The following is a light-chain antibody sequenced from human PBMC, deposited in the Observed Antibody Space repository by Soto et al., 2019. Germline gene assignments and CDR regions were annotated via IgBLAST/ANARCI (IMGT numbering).Light chain of an antibody. CDR2: AAS. J-gene: IGKJ5*01. V-gene: IGKV1-39*01. Sequence: IQITQSPYSLSASVGDRVTITCRASQSISSYLNWYQQKPGKAPKLLIYAASSLQSGVPSRFSGSGSGTDFALTMSSVQPEDFTTYYCRRSYSPSITFGQGTRVEIK. CDR3: RRSYSPSIT. CDR1: QSISSY.